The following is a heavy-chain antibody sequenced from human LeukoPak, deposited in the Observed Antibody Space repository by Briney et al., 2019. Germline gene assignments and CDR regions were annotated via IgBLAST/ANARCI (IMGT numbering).Heavy chain of an antibody. J-gene: IGHJ4*02. D-gene: IGHD3-16*01. CDR1: GFTFSRYG. Sequence: GGSLRLSCAASGFTFSRYGLHWVRQTPGKGLEWVAFIRDDGSTRYYADSVKGRFTVSRDNPKNTLYLQMDSLRTEDTAVYYCAKVPHSWGLFDSWGQGTLVTVSS. CDR3: AKVPHSWGLFDS. CDR2: IRDDGSTR. V-gene: IGHV3-30*02.